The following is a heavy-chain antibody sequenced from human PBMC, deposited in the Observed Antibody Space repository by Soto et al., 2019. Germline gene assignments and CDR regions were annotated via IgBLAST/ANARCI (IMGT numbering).Heavy chain of an antibody. CDR1: GFTFSNYA. CDR3: AKGSSSSRPYYFDY. J-gene: IGHJ4*02. D-gene: IGHD2-2*01. CDR2: ITGGGGDT. V-gene: IGHV3-23*01. Sequence: EVQLLESGGGLVQPGGSLRLSCAASGFTFSNYAMSWVRQAPGKGLEWFSAITGGGGDTYYADSVKGRFTTSRDKSKNTLDLQMNSLRAEDTAVYYCAKGSSSSRPYYFDYWGQGTLLTVSS.